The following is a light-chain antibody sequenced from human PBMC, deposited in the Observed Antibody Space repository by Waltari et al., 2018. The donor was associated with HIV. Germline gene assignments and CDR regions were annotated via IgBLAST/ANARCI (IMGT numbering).Light chain of an antibody. CDR2: KDK. J-gene: IGLJ3*02. CDR3: LSADSSGTYWV. Sequence: SYELTQPPSVSVSQGQMARTTCPGDALPQKYVSGYQQKPGQAPVLVIYKDKERPAGIPERFSGSSSGTMVTLTISGVQAEDEADYYCLSADSSGTYWVFGGGTEVTVL. V-gene: IGLV3-16*01. CDR1: ALPQKY.